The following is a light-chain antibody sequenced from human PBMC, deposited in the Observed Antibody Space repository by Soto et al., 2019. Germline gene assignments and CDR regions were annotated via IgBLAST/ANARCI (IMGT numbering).Light chain of an antibody. CDR1: SSDIGNYDY. V-gene: IGLV2-23*02. CDR2: DVD. CDR3: CSYVGSDNYI. Sequence: QSALTQPASVSGSPGQSITISCTGTSSDIGNYDYVSWYQQHPGKAPALMIHDVDKRPSGVSDRFSGSKSVNTASLTISGLQAEDEADYFCCSYVGSDNYIFGPGTKVTVL. J-gene: IGLJ1*01.